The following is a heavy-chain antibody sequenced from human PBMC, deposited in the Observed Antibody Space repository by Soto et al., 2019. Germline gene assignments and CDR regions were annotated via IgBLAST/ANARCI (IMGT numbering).Heavy chain of an antibody. CDR3: ARVSSTEWMWGFDS. CDR2: IYYSGST. V-gene: IGHV4-59*12. J-gene: IGHJ4*02. Sequence: PSETLSLTCTVSGGSISSYYWSWVRQPPGKGLEWIGYIYYSGSTNYNPSLKSRVTISVDTSKNQFSLKLNSVTAADTARYYCARVSSTEWMWGFDSWGQGTLVTVSS. D-gene: IGHD3-16*01. CDR1: GGSISSYY.